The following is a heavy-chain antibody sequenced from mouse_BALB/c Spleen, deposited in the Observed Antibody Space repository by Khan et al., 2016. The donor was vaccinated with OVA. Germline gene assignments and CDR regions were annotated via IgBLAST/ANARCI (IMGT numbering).Heavy chain of an antibody. J-gene: IGHJ4*01. CDR1: GFSLTNYG. CDR3: ARQPCYHYNIMDY. Sequence: QVQLKESGPGLVAPSQSLSITCTISGFSLTNYGVHWIRQPPGKGLEWLVVMWSDGSTTYNSALKSRLTISKENSKSQVFLKINSLQTDDTAMCFCARQPCYHYNIMDYWGQGTSVTVSS. CDR2: MWSDGST. V-gene: IGHV2-6-1*01.